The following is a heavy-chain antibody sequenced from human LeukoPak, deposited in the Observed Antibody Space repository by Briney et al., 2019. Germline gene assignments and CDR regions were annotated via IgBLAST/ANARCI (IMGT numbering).Heavy chain of an antibody. V-gene: IGHV5-51*01. D-gene: IGHD5-18*01. CDR3: ARGGTYRYGSSDY. J-gene: IGHJ4*02. CDR1: GYRLTNYW. CDR2: IHPGDSGT. Sequence: GESLKISFKASGYRLTNYWIGWVRQIPGKGLEWMGIIHPGDSGTRYSPSFQDQVTMSVDESITTAYLQWSSLRASDSAIYYCARGGTYRYGSSDYWGQGTLVTVSS.